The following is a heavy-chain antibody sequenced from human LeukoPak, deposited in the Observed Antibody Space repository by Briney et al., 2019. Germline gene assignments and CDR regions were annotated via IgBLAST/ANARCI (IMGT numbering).Heavy chain of an antibody. CDR2: ISYDGSNK. CDR3: ARARWLQPYFDY. D-gene: IGHD5-24*01. J-gene: IGHJ4*02. CDR1: GFTFSSYG. V-gene: IGHV3-30*03. Sequence: GGSLRLSCAASGFTFSSYGMHWVRQAPGKGLEWVAVISYDGSNKYYADSVKGRFTISRDNSKNTLYLQMNSLRAEDTAVYYCARARWLQPYFDYWGQGTLVTVSS.